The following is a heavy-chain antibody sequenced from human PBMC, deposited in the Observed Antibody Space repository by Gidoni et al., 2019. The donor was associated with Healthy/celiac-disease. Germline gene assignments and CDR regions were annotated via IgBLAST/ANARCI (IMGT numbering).Heavy chain of an antibody. CDR2: IYYSGST. Sequence: QVQLQESGPGLVKPSETLSLTCTVSGGSISSYSWSWIRQPPGKGLEWIGYIYYSGSTNYNPSLKSRVTISVDTSKNQFSLKLSSVTAADTAVYYCASYQQQLVQGYYYYYMDVWGKGTTVTVSS. CDR3: ASYQQQLVQGYYYYYMDV. CDR1: GGSISSYS. D-gene: IGHD6-13*01. V-gene: IGHV4-59*01. J-gene: IGHJ6*03.